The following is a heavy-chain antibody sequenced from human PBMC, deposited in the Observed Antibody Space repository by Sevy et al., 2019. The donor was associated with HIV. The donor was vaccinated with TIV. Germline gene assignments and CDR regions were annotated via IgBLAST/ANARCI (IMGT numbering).Heavy chain of an antibody. J-gene: IGHJ3*02. CDR3: ARSFSGWPSYNAFDI. V-gene: IGHV3-23*01. CDR1: GFTFSNYE. D-gene: IGHD6-19*01. Sequence: GGSLRLSCAASGFTFSNYEMYWVRQAPGKGLEWVATIGSRGADTRYADSVRGRFAISRDDSENTVFLQMSSLRADDTAIYYCARSFSGWPSYNAFDIWGQGTMVTVSS. CDR2: IGSRGADT.